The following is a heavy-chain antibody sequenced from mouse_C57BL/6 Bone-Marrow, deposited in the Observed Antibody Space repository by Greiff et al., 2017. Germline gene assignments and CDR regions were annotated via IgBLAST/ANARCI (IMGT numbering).Heavy chain of an antibody. CDR1: GYSFTDYN. J-gene: IGHJ4*01. D-gene: IGHD2-4*01. V-gene: IGHV1-39*01. CDR2: INPNYGTT. CDR3: ARCYDYDYAMDY. Sequence: EVKLMESGPELVKPGASVKISCKASGYSFTDYNMNWVKQSNGKSLEWIGVINPNYGTTSYNQKFKGKATLPVDQSSSTAYMQLNRLTSEDSAVYYCARCYDYDYAMDYWGQGTSVTVSS.